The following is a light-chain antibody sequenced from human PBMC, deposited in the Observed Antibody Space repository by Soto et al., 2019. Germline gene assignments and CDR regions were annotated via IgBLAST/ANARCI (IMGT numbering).Light chain of an antibody. Sequence: DIQVTQSPSTLSASVGDRVTITCRASQRISNYLNWYQKTPGKAPKVLIYAASILQNGVPSRFSGSGSGTDFTLTISSLQLEDFATYYCQQSYRTPWTFGQGTKVEIK. J-gene: IGKJ1*01. CDR1: QRISNY. CDR2: AAS. V-gene: IGKV1-39*01. CDR3: QQSYRTPWT.